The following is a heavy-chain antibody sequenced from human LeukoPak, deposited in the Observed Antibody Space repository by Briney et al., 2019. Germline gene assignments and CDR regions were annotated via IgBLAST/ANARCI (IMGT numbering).Heavy chain of an antibody. J-gene: IGHJ3*02. CDR1: GFTFSSYA. Sequence: PGGSLRLSCAASGFTFSSYAMSWVRQAPGKGLEWVSAISGSGGSTYYADSVKGRFTISRDNSKNTLYLQMNSLRAEDTAVYYCAREGSEYSGSYYGGDAFDIWGQGTMVTVSS. D-gene: IGHD1-26*01. V-gene: IGHV3-23*01. CDR3: AREGSEYSGSYYGGDAFDI. CDR2: ISGSGGST.